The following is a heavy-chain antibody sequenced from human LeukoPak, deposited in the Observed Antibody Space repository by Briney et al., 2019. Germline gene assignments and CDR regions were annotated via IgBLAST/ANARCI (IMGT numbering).Heavy chain of an antibody. CDR1: GYTFTSYG. CDR3: ARVVLSTRYQLLYHRYYYYMDV. D-gene: IGHD2-2*02. J-gene: IGHJ6*03. Sequence: ASVKVSCKASGYTFTSYGISWVRQAPGQGLEWMGWISAYNGNTNYAQKLQGRVTMTTDTSTSTAYMELRSLRSDDTAVYYCARVVLSTRYQLLYHRYYYYMDVWGKGTTVTVSS. V-gene: IGHV1-18*01. CDR2: ISAYNGNT.